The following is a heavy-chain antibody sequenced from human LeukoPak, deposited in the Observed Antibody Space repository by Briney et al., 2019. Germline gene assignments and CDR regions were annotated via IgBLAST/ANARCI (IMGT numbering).Heavy chain of an antibody. D-gene: IGHD1-20*01. CDR1: GFTFSSYS. Sequence: GGSLRLSCAASGFTFSSYSTNWVRQAPGKGLEWVSSISSSSSYIYYADSVKGRFTISRDNSKNTLYLQMNSLRAEDTAVYYCAKPKDNSLYCFDYWGQGTLVTVSS. V-gene: IGHV3-21*04. J-gene: IGHJ4*02. CDR2: ISSSSSYI. CDR3: AKPKDNSLYCFDY.